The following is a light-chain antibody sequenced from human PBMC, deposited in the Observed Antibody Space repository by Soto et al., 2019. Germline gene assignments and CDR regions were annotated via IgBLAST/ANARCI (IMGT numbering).Light chain of an antibody. CDR2: EGT. J-gene: IGLJ1*01. CDR1: SSDVGTYNL. Sequence: QSALTQPASVSGSPGQSITISCTGPSSDVGTYNLVSWYQQHPDKAPKVILYEGTKRPSGVSPRFSGSQSGNTASLTISWLQAEDEAGYFCYSFAGSNTFSYVFGPGTKVTVL. V-gene: IGLV2-23*03. CDR3: YSFAGSNTFSYV.